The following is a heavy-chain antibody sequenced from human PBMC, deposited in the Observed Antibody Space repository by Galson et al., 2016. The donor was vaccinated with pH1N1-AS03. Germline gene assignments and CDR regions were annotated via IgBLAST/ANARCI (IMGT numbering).Heavy chain of an antibody. CDR3: VRGSPHSSSTNYAFEF. J-gene: IGHJ3*01. Sequence: SGYAFTDYYMHLLRQAPGQGLEWMAWINTDSGATDYAQKFQGRVTMTRDASISTTYMELSSLRSDDTAVYYCVRGSPHSSSTNYAFEFWGRGTMVTVSS. CDR1: GYAFTDYY. V-gene: IGHV1-2*02. CDR2: INTDSGAT. D-gene: IGHD6-13*01.